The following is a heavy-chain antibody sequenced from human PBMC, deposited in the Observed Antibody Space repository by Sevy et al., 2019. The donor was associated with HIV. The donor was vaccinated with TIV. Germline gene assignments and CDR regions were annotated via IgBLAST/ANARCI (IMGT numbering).Heavy chain of an antibody. J-gene: IGHJ6*02. CDR3: AKGTGGYSFGHYYYYYGMDV. V-gene: IGHV3-23*01. D-gene: IGHD5-18*01. CDR2: ISGSGGST. Sequence: GGSLRLSCAASGFTFSSYAMSWVRQAPGKGLEWVSAISGSGGSTYYADSVKGRFTISRDNSKNTLYLQMNSLRAEDTALYYCAKGTGGYSFGHYYYYYGMDVWGQGTTVTVSS. CDR1: GFTFSSYA.